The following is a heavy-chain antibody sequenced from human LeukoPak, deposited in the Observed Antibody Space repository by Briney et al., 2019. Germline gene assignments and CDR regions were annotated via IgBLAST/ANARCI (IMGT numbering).Heavy chain of an antibody. V-gene: IGHV1-69*06. CDR3: ARRYCSSTSCYHFDY. CDR2: IIPIFGTA. CDR1: GGTFISYA. Sequence: SVKVSCKASGGTFISYAISWVRQAPGQGLEWMGGIIPIFGTANYAQKVQGRVTITEDKSTSTAYMELSSLRSEDTAVYYCARRYCSSTSCYHFDYWGQGTLVTVSS. D-gene: IGHD2-2*01. J-gene: IGHJ4*02.